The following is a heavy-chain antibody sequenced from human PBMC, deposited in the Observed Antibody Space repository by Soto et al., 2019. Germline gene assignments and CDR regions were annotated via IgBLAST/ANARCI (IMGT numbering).Heavy chain of an antibody. Sequence: SVKVSCKASGGSFSNFGISWVRQAPGQGLEWMGGIVPVFGRPNYAQRFRGRLTITADESTSTGYVELISLRSDDTAVYYCAREGSGYNFWGQGTQVTVSS. J-gene: IGHJ4*02. CDR2: IVPVFGRP. V-gene: IGHV1-69*13. CDR1: GGSFSNFG. D-gene: IGHD5-12*01. CDR3: AREGSGYNF.